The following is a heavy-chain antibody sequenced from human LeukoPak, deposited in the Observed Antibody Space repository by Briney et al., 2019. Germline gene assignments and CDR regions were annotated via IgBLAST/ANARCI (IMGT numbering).Heavy chain of an antibody. CDR3: ATGGRSGMAFDF. J-gene: IGHJ4*02. CDR2: IYGGGNT. V-gene: IGHV3-53*01. Sequence: PGGSLRLSCSFSGLIASSNYMAWVRQAPGKGLQWISFIYGGGNTLYADSVMGRFSISRDNSKTTLYLQMNSLRAEDTAVYYCATGGRSGMAFDFCGQGTLVTVSS. D-gene: IGHD5-24*01. CDR1: GLIASSNY.